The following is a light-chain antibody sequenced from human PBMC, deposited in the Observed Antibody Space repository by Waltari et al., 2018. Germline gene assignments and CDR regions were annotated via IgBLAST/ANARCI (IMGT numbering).Light chain of an antibody. CDR2: QDT. CDR3: QSADSSGTYVV. J-gene: IGLJ3*02. V-gene: IGLV3-25*03. Sequence: YELTQPPSVSVSPGQTARITCSGDALPKQYAYWYQQKPGQAPVLLIYQDTKRPSGIPERFSGSSSGTTGTLTLSGAQAEDEAAYYCQSADSSGTYVVFGGGTKVTVL. CDR1: ALPKQY.